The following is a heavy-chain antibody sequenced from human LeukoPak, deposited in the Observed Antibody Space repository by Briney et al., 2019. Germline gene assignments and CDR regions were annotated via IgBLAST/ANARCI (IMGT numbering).Heavy chain of an antibody. CDR2: ISGSGGST. Sequence: GGSLRLSCAASGFTFSSYAMSWVRQAPGKGLEWVSAISGSGGSTYYADSVKGRFTISRDNAKNSLYLQMSSLRAEDTAVYYCARDMITFGGVIVISIPFDYWGQGTLVTVSS. D-gene: IGHD3-16*02. CDR3: ARDMITFGGVIVISIPFDY. CDR1: GFTFSSYA. V-gene: IGHV3-23*01. J-gene: IGHJ4*02.